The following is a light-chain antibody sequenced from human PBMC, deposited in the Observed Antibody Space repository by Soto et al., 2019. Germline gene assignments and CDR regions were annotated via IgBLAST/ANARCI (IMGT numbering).Light chain of an antibody. V-gene: IGKV3-20*01. CDR3: QQYSSSSWT. Sequence: IVLTQSPGTLSLSPGERATLSCRASQTSSSSYLAWYQQKPGQAPRLLIYGVSSRATGIPDRFSGSGSGTDFTLTSSRLEPEDFAVYYCQQYSSSSWTFGQGTKVEIK. CDR1: QTSSSSY. CDR2: GVS. J-gene: IGKJ1*01.